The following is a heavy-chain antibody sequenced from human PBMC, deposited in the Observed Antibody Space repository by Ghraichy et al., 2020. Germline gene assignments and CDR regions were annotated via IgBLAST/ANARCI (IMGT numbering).Heavy chain of an antibody. Sequence: GGSLRLSCAASGFNFNVYNMVWVRQAPGRGLEWLSYIRGSDSSTYYADSVKGRFTISRDNEKNSLYLQMNSLRDEDTALYFCARDAWRWGDSQNYNYYGMDVWGQGTTVTVSS. CDR1: GFNFNVYN. CDR2: IRGSDSST. CDR3: ARDAWRWGDSQNYNYYGMDV. J-gene: IGHJ6*02. V-gene: IGHV3-48*02. D-gene: IGHD5-24*01.